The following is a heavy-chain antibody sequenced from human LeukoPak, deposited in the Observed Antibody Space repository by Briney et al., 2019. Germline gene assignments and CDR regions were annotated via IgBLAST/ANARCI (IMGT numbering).Heavy chain of an antibody. CDR2: IKQDGSEK. CDR3: ARDGYYGSGSYYIF. Sequence: GGSLRLSCAASGFTFSSYAMSWVRQAPGKGLEWVANIKQDGSEKYYVDSVKGRFTISRDNAKNSLYLQMNSLRAEDTAVYYCARDGYYGSGSYYIFWGQGTLVTVSS. CDR1: GFTFSSYA. D-gene: IGHD3-10*01. V-gene: IGHV3-7*01. J-gene: IGHJ4*02.